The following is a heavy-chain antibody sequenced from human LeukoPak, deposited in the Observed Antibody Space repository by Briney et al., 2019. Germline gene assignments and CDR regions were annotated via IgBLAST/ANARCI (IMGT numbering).Heavy chain of an antibody. CDR2: IYYSGST. V-gene: IGHV4-59*01. CDR1: GGSISSYY. D-gene: IGHD1-26*01. J-gene: IGHJ4*02. Sequence: SETLSLTCTVSGGSISSYYWSRIRQPPGKGLEWIGYIYYSGSTNYNPSLKSRVTISVDTSKNQFSLKLSSVTAADTAVYYCAGAYSGSYYYFDYWGQGTLVTVSS. CDR3: AGAYSGSYYYFDY.